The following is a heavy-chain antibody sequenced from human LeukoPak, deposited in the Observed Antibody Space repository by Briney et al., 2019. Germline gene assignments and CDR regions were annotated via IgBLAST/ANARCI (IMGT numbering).Heavy chain of an antibody. CDR2: IYYTGST. V-gene: IGHV4-59*08. D-gene: IGHD2/OR15-2a*01. CDR1: GGSINNYY. CDR3: ARFSQYYDSPTHYLDY. J-gene: IGHJ4*02. Sequence: SETLSLTCTVSGGSINNYYWSWVRQPPEAGLEWLAYIYYTGSTNYNPSLKTRLTISVDTSKNQFSLRLSSVTAADTAVYYCARFSQYYDSPTHYLDYWGQGILVTVSS.